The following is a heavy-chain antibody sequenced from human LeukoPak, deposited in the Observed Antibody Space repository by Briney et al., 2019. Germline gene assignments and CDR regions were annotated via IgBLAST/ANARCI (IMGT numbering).Heavy chain of an antibody. Sequence: GRSLRLSCAASGFTFSSYAMHWVRQAPGKGLEWVAVISYDGSNKYYADSVKGRFTISRGNSKNTLYLQMNSLRAEDTAVYYCARIRGDAFDIWGQGTMVTVSS. J-gene: IGHJ3*02. CDR3: ARIRGDAFDI. D-gene: IGHD3-10*01. CDR1: GFTFSSYA. CDR2: ISYDGSNK. V-gene: IGHV3-30-3*01.